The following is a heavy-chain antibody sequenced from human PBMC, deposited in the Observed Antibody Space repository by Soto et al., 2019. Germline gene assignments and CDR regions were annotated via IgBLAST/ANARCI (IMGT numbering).Heavy chain of an antibody. Sequence: GGSLRLSCAASGFTFSSYSMNWVRQAPGKGLEWVSYISSSSSTIYYADSVKGRFTISRDNAKNSLYLQMNSLRAEDTAVYYCARDHRWPVSIYYMDVWGKGTTVTVSS. J-gene: IGHJ6*03. V-gene: IGHV3-48*01. D-gene: IGHD2-15*01. CDR2: ISSSSSTI. CDR1: GFTFSSYS. CDR3: ARDHRWPVSIYYMDV.